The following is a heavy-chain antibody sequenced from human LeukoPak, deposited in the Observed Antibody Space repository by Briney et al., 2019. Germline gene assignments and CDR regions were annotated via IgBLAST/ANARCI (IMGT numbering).Heavy chain of an antibody. CDR3: ARASYSSSSALDY. D-gene: IGHD6-6*01. CDR2: IYYSGSS. CDR1: GGSISSGGYY. J-gene: IGHJ4*02. Sequence: PSQTLSLTCTVSGGSISSGGYYWSWIRQHPGKGLEWIGYIYYSGSSYYNPSLKSRVTISVDTSKNQFSLKLSSVTAADTAVYYCARASYSSSSALDYWGQGTLVTVSS. V-gene: IGHV4-31*03.